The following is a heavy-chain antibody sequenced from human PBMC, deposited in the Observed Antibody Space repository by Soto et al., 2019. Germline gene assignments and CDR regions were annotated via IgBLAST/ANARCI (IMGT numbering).Heavy chain of an antibody. CDR3: TYTVSATPGFDP. CDR2: IKQDGSEK. D-gene: IGHD2-15*01. J-gene: IGHJ5*02. Sequence: EVQLVESGGDLVQPGGSLRLSCAASGFSISGFWMTWVRQAPGRGLEWLANIKQDGSEKYYVASVKGRFAISRDNAKNSVYLQMNSLRAEDTAVYYCTYTVSATPGFDPWGQGTLVTVSS. V-gene: IGHV3-7*01. CDR1: GFSISGFW.